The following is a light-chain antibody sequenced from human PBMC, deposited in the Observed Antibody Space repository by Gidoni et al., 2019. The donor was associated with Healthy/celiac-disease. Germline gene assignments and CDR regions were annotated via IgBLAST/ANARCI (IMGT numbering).Light chain of an antibody. CDR2: DAS. CDR1: QDISNY. J-gene: IGKJ2*01. V-gene: IGKV1-33*01. CDR3: QQYDNLPPV. Sequence: DIQMTQSPSSLSASVGDRVTITCQASQDISNYLNWYQQKPGKAPKLLVYDASNLETGVPSRFSGNVSGTDFTFTISSLQPEDIATYYCQQYDNLPPVFGQGTKLEIK.